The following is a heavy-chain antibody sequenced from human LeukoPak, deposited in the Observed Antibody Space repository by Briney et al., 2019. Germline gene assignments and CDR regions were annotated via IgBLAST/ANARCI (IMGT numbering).Heavy chain of an antibody. CDR2: IYWNDDK. CDR3: AHSPVDSGSPATYYFDY. CDR1: GFSPSTSGVG. Sequence: SGPTLVNPTQTLTLTCTFSGFSPSTSGVGVGWIRRPPGKALEWLALIYWNDDKRYSPSLKRRLTITKDTSKHQVVLTMTNMDPVDTATYYCAHSPVDSGSPATYYFDYGGQGTLVTVSS. D-gene: IGHD6-6*01. V-gene: IGHV2-5*01. J-gene: IGHJ4*02.